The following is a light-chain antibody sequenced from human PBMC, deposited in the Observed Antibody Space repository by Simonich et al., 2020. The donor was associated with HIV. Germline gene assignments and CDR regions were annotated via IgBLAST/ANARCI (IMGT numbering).Light chain of an antibody. J-gene: IGKJ1*01. Sequence: DIQMTQSPSTLSESVGDRVTITCRASQSISSWLAWYQQKPGKAPKLLIYKASSLESGVPPRFSGSGFGTEFTLTISSLQPDDFATYYCQQYNSYSWTFGQGTKVEIK. CDR2: KAS. V-gene: IGKV1-5*03. CDR3: QQYNSYSWT. CDR1: QSISSW.